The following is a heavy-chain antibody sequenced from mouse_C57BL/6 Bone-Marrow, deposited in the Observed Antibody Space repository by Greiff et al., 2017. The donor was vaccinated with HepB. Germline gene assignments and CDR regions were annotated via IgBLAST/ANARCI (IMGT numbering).Heavy chain of an antibody. CDR1: GFSFTSYA. Sequence: VKLVESGPGLVAPSQCLSITCTASGFSFTSYAISWVRQPPGKGLEWLGVIWTGGGTNYNSALKSRLSISKDNSKSQVILKMNSLQTDDTARYYCARLPSGFAYWGQGTLVTVSA. J-gene: IGHJ3*01. CDR2: IWTGGGT. V-gene: IGHV2-9-1*01. CDR3: ARLPSGFAY.